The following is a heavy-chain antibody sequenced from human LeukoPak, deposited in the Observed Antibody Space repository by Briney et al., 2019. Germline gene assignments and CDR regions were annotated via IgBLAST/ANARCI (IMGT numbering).Heavy chain of an antibody. Sequence: ASVKVSCKASGYTFTSYAMHWVRQAPGQRLEWMGWINAGNGNTKYSQKLQGRVTITRDTSASTAYMELSSLRSEDTAVYYCARGGYSSGWYNWFDPWGQGTLVTVSS. CDR1: GYTFTSYA. CDR2: INAGNGNT. D-gene: IGHD6-19*01. CDR3: ARGGYSSGWYNWFDP. J-gene: IGHJ5*02. V-gene: IGHV1-3*01.